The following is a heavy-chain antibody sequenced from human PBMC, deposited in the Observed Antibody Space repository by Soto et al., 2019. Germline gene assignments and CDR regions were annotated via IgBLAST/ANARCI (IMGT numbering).Heavy chain of an antibody. D-gene: IGHD3-10*01. CDR1: GFTFSSYG. Sequence: QVQLVESRGGVVQPGRSLRLSCAASGFTFSSYGMHWVRQAPGKGLEWVAVIWYDGSNKYYADSVKGRFTISRDNSKNTLYLQMNSLRAEDTAVYYCARDSRYGSGSYNFRSRGDHGMDVWGQGTTVTVSS. J-gene: IGHJ6*02. V-gene: IGHV3-33*01. CDR3: ARDSRYGSGSYNFRSRGDHGMDV. CDR2: IWYDGSNK.